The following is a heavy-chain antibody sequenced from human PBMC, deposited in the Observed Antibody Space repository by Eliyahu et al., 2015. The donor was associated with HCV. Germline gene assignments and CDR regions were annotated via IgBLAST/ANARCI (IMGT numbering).Heavy chain of an antibody. Sequence: QVQLVDSGGGLVXXGGXXRXXXAASGFIFSDYSMRWVRQTPGKGLEWISYISSRGTYTKYADSVKGRFTISRDNARNSLYLHIHNLTAEDTAVYFCARELRNVYNSLDSWGQGILVTVSS. CDR1: GFIFSDYS. CDR3: ARELRNVYNSLDS. CDR2: ISSRGTYT. V-gene: IGHV3-11*06. J-gene: IGHJ4*02. D-gene: IGHD5-24*01.